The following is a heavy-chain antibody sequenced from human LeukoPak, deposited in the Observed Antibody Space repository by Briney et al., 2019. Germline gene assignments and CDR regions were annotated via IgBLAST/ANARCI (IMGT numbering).Heavy chain of an antibody. V-gene: IGHV1-24*01. J-gene: IGHJ6*02. CDR1: GYTLTELS. Sequence: ASVKVSCKVSGYTLTELSMHWVRQAPGKGLEWMGGFDPEDGETIYAQKFQGRVTMTEDTSTDTAYMELSSLRSEDTAVYYCAAGGYGDSYYYYYDMDVWGQGTTVTVSS. CDR3: AAGGYGDSYYYYYDMDV. CDR2: FDPEDGET. D-gene: IGHD4-17*01.